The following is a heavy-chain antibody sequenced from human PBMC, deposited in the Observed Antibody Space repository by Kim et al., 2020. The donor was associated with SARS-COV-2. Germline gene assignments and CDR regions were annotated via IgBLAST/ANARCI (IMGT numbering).Heavy chain of an antibody. V-gene: IGHV4-39*07. Sequence: YDPYQKSRVTISVDTTRSQFSLKLSSVTAADTAVYYCARGRRGVNYYFDYWGQGTLVTVSS. CDR3: ARGRRGVNYYFDY. D-gene: IGHD3-10*01. J-gene: IGHJ4*02.